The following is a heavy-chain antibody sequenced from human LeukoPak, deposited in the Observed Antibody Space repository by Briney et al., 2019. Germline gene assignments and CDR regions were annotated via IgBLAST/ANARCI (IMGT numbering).Heavy chain of an antibody. J-gene: IGHJ6*03. Sequence: GESLKISCKGSGYSFTSYWIGWVRQMPGKGLEWMGIIYPGDSDTRYSPSFQGQVTISADKSISTAYLQWSSLKASDTAMYYCARLPMVRGVTYYYYYYMDVWGKGTTVTVSS. D-gene: IGHD3-10*01. CDR1: GYSFTSYW. V-gene: IGHV5-51*01. CDR3: ARLPMVRGVTYYYYYYMDV. CDR2: IYPGDSDT.